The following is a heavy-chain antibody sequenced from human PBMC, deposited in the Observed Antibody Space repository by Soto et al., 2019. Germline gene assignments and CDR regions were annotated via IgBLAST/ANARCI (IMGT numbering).Heavy chain of an antibody. CDR1: GFTFSSYS. CDR3: AGYDFWSGYSNGMDV. D-gene: IGHD3-3*01. CDR2: ISSSSSYI. Sequence: PGGSLRLSCAASGFTFSSYSMNWVRQAPGKGLEWVSSISSSSSYIYYADSVKGRFTISRDNAKNSLYLQMNSLRAEDTAVYYCAGYDFWSGYSNGMDVWGQGTTVTVS. J-gene: IGHJ6*02. V-gene: IGHV3-21*01.